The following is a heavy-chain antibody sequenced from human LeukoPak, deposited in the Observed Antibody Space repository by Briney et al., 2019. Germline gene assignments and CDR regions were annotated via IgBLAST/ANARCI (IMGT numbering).Heavy chain of an antibody. CDR3: ASPPRRYCSSTSCYGG. J-gene: IGHJ4*02. Sequence: GESLKISCKGSGYRFTSYWIGWVRQMPGKGLECMGIIYPGDSDTRYSPSFQGQVTISADKSISTAYLQWSSLNASDTAMYYCASPPRRYCSSTSCYGGWGQGTLVTVSS. CDR1: GYRFTSYW. CDR2: IYPGDSDT. V-gene: IGHV5-51*01. D-gene: IGHD2-2*01.